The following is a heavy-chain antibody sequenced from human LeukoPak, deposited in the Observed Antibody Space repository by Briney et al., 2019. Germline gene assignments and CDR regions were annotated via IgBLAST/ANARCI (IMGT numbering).Heavy chain of an antibody. D-gene: IGHD2-21*02. CDR1: GFTFSSYS. CDR2: ISSSSSYI. V-gene: IGHV3-21*04. Sequence: GGSLRLSCAASGFTFSSYSMNWVRQAPGKGLEWVSSISSSSSYIYYADSVKGRFTISRDNAKNSLYLQMNSLRAEDTAVYYCVRFCGGDCYSPSDAFDIWGHGTMVTVSS. J-gene: IGHJ3*02. CDR3: VRFCGGDCYSPSDAFDI.